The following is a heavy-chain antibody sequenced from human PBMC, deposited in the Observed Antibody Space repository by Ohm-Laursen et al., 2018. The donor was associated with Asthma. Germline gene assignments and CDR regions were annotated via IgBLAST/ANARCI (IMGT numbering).Heavy chain of an antibody. J-gene: IGHJ4*02. V-gene: IGHV3-30*03. CDR3: ARPLVGATTLDY. Sequence: SLRLSCAASGFTFSSYGMHWVRQAPGKGLESVAFMSNDGSGNYNADSVKGRFSISRDTSKNSLYLQMNSLRAEDTAVYYCARPLVGATTLDYWGQGTLVTVSS. CDR1: GFTFSSYG. CDR2: MSNDGSGN. D-gene: IGHD1-26*01.